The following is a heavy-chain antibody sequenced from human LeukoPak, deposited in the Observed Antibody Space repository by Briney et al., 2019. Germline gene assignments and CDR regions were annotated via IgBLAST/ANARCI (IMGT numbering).Heavy chain of an antibody. Sequence: GGSLRLSCEGSGFTFNDYGMSWVRQVPGKGLEWVSGINYNGGTTNYGDSVKGRFTISRDNAKNSLYLQMNSLRTEDTALYYCAKAGAVADPKYNYYYMDVWGKGTSVTISS. CDR1: GFTFNDYG. CDR2: INYNGGTT. D-gene: IGHD6-19*01. V-gene: IGHV3-20*04. CDR3: AKAGAVADPKYNYYYMDV. J-gene: IGHJ6*03.